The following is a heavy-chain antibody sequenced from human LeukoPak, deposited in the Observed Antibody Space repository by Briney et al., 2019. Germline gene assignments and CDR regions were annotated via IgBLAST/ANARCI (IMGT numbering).Heavy chain of an antibody. V-gene: IGHV1-69*13. Sequence: SAKVSCTASGYTFTSYDINWVRQAPGQGLEWMGGIIPIFGTANYAQKFQGRVTITADESTSTAYMELSSLRSEDTAVYYCARSGLLPEYYYYGMDVWGQGTTVTVSS. CDR3: ARSGLLPEYYYYGMDV. CDR1: GYTFTSYD. D-gene: IGHD3-22*01. CDR2: IIPIFGTA. J-gene: IGHJ6*02.